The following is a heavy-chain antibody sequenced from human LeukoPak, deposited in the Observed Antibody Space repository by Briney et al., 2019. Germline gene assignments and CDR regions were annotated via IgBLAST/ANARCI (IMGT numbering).Heavy chain of an antibody. CDR2: MYYSGST. D-gene: IGHD3-22*01. CDR3: ASYYYDSSGTYWDY. V-gene: IGHV4-59*07. J-gene: IGHJ4*02. CDR1: GASITSYY. Sequence: PSDTLSLTCTVSGASITSYYWSWIRQPPGKGLEWIGCMYYSGSTNYNPSLKSRVTISVDTSKNQFSLKLSSVTAADTAVYYCASYYYDSSGTYWDYWGQGTLVTVSS.